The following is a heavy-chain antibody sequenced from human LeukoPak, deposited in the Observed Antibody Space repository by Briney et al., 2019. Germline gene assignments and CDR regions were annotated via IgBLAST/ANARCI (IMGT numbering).Heavy chain of an antibody. D-gene: IGHD3-16*02. CDR3: AASDYVWGSYRYTGFDY. CDR2: ISWNSGSI. V-gene: IGHV3-9*01. CDR1: GFTFDDYA. J-gene: IGHJ4*02. Sequence: GRSLRLSCAASGFTFDDYAMHWVRQAPGKGLEWVSGISWNSGSIGYADSVKGRFTISRDNAKNSLYLQMNSLRAEDTAVYYCAASDYVWGSYRYTGFDYWGQGTLVTVSS.